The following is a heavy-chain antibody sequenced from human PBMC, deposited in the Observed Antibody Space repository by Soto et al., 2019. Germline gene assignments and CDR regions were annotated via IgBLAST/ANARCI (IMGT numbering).Heavy chain of an antibody. CDR2: MHYSGNT. D-gene: IGHD2-8*02. Sequence: LSLTCSVFGGAISRYYCSWVRQPPGKGLEWIGHMHYSGNTRYNPSLKSRATVSLDTSKNQFSLKLSSVTAADTAVYYCATSTGWPGFDFWGQGTLVTVSS. CDR3: ATSTGWPGFDF. V-gene: IGHV4-59*08. J-gene: IGHJ4*02. CDR1: GGAISRYY.